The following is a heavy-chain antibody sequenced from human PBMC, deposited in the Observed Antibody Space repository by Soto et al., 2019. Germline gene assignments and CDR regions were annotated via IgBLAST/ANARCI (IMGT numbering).Heavy chain of an antibody. Sequence: PGESLKISCKGSGYSFTSYWIGWVRQMPGKGLEWMGIIYPGDSDTRYSPSFQGQVTISADKSISTAYLQWSSLKASDTAMYYCARRRDIVVVVAAHDAFDIWGQGTMVTVS. CDR2: IYPGDSDT. J-gene: IGHJ3*02. D-gene: IGHD2-15*01. CDR3: ARRRDIVVVVAAHDAFDI. V-gene: IGHV5-51*01. CDR1: GYSFTSYW.